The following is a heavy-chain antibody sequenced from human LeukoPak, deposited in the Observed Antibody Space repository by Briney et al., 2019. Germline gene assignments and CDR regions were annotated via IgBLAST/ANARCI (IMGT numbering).Heavy chain of an antibody. J-gene: IGHJ4*02. CDR3: ARGGDSSRYDGDY. D-gene: IGHD3-22*01. CDR2: IYSGGST. V-gene: IGHV3-66*01. Sequence: PGGSLRLSCAASGFTVSSNYMNWVRQAPGKGLEWVSLIYSGGSTHYADSVKGRFTISRANSKNTLYLQMNSLRAEDTAVYYCARGGDSSRYDGDYWGQGTLVTVSS. CDR1: GFTVSSNY.